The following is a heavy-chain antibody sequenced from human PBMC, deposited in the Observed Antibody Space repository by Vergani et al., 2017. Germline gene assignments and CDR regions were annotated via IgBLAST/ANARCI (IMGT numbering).Heavy chain of an antibody. D-gene: IGHD3-22*01. CDR2: IHPADSDT. CDR1: GYSFTKYC. CDR3: ARLYGRDSSGSKYFDY. Sequence: EVQLVQSGAEVKKPGESLKISCQISGYSFTKYCIGWVRQMPGKGLEWMGIIHPADSDTRYSPSFQGQVTISVDKSISTAYLQRSSLRASDSAMYYCARLYGRDSSGSKYFDYWGQGPLVTVSS. J-gene: IGHJ4*02. V-gene: IGHV5-51*01.